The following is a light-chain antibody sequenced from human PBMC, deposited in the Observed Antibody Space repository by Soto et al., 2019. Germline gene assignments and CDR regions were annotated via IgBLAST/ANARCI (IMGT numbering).Light chain of an antibody. CDR2: DVS. CDR3: SSYTRSSTRV. V-gene: IGLV2-14*01. CDR1: SSDVGGYNY. Sequence: QSALTQPASVSGSPGQSITISCTGTSSDVGGYNYVSWYQQHPGKAPKLMIYDVSNRPSGVSNRFSGSKSGNTASLTISGLKYEDEAYNYCSSYTRSSTRVFGTGTKLTVL. J-gene: IGLJ1*01.